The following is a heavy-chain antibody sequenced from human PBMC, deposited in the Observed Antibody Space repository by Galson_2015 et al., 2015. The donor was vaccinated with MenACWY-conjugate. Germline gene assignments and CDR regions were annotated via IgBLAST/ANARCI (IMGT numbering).Heavy chain of an antibody. CDR2: IKTQTEGGPT. Sequence: SLRLSCAASGFTFGDAWMNWVRLPPGKGLDWVARIKTQTEGGPTDYGPPVKGRFIISRDDTKNTVYLQMSSLQPEDTAVYYCSTLATAVNRDLWARRTLGTVSS. J-gene: IGHJ4*01. V-gene: IGHV3-15*01. CDR1: GFTFGDAW. CDR3: STLATAVNRDL.